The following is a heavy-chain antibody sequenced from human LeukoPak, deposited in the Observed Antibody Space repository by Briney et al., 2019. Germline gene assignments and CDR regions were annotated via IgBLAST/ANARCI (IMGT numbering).Heavy chain of an antibody. CDR2: ISSSSSTI. D-gene: IGHD2-2*01. CDR1: GFTFSSYS. J-gene: IGHJ6*02. Sequence: GSLSLSFAASGFTFSSYSMNWVRPAPGKGLEWVSYISSSSSTIYYADSVKGRFTISRDNAKNSLYLQMNSLRAEDTAVYYCARDQCSSTSCYAGVSNYYYYYGMDVWGQGTTVTVSS. V-gene: IGHV3-48*01. CDR3: ARDQCSSTSCYAGVSNYYYYYGMDV.